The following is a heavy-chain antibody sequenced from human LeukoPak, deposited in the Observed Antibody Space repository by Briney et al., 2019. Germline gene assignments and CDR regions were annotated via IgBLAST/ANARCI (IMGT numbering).Heavy chain of an antibody. D-gene: IGHD4/OR15-4a*01. CDR1: GFTVKDNF. CDR3: TRDSANYHFAY. J-gene: IGHJ4*02. V-gene: IGHV3-66*01. Sequence: PGGSLRLSCAASGFTVKDNFMSWVRQAPGKGLEWVSVLYSGGATYYADSVKGRFTISRDNSKNTVFLQMNDLRAEDTAFYYCTRDSANYHFAYWGQGALVTVS. CDR2: LYSGGAT.